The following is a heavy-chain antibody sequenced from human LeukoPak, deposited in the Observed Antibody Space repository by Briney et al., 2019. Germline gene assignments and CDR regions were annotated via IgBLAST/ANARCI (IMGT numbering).Heavy chain of an antibody. Sequence: SETLSLTCAVYGGSFSGYYWSWIRQPPGKGLEWIGEINHSGSTNYNPSLKSRVTISVDTSKNQFSLKLSSVTAADTAVYYCLRDSSGYYSSYYFDYWGQGTLVTVSS. J-gene: IGHJ4*02. CDR3: LRDSSGYYSSYYFDY. CDR2: INHSGST. CDR1: GGSFSGYY. V-gene: IGHV4-34*01. D-gene: IGHD3-22*01.